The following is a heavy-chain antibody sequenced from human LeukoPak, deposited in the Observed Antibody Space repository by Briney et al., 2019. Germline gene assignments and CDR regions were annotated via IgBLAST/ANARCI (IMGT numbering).Heavy chain of an antibody. V-gene: IGHV3-30*18. CDR2: ISYDGSNK. CDR3: AKDFRRIGVVSAFDI. J-gene: IGHJ3*02. D-gene: IGHD3-22*01. Sequence: PGGSLRLSCAASGFTFSSYGMHWVRQAPGKGLEWVAGISYDGSNKYYADSVKGRFTISRDNSKNTLYLQMNSLRAEDTAVYYCAKDFRRIGVVSAFDIWGQGTMVTVSS. CDR1: GFTFSSYG.